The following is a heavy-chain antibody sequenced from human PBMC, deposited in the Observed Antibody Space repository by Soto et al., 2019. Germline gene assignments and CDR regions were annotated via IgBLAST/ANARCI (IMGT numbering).Heavy chain of an antibody. CDR3: ATTNQWLAPSTNFQH. Sequence: GESLKISCKGSGYSFTSYWIGWVRQMPGKGLEWMGIIYPGDSDTRYSPSFQGQVTISADKSISTAYLQWSSLKASDTAMYYCATTNQWLAPSTNFQHWGQGTLVTVSS. CDR1: GYSFTSYW. CDR2: IYPGDSDT. V-gene: IGHV5-51*01. D-gene: IGHD6-19*01. J-gene: IGHJ1*01.